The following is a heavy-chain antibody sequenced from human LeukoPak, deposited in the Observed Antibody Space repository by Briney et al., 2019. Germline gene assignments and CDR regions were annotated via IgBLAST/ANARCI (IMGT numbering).Heavy chain of an antibody. D-gene: IGHD5-18*01. CDR1: GGSISSTGYY. V-gene: IGHV4-39*01. CDR2: IYYSGNT. CDR3: ARHRGYSYGFVDY. Sequence: PSAPLSLPCAVSGGSISSTGYYWGWIRQPPGKGLEWITNIYYSGNTYYNPSLKSRITISVDTSKKQFSLKLSSVTAADTAVYYCARHRGYSYGFVDYWGQGTLVTVSS. J-gene: IGHJ4*02.